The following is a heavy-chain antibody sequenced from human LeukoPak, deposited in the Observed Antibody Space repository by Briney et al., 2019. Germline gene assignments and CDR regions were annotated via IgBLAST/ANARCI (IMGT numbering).Heavy chain of an antibody. CDR2: ISSATTNI. CDR1: GFTSSAYS. Sequence: GGSLRLSCVASGFTSSAYSMNWVRQAPGKELEWISYISSATTNINHAHSVKGRFTIARDNAKKTLYLEMNSLRDEDTAVYYCANQEYYYGSGSYYNPLLFDYWGQGTQVTVSS. J-gene: IGHJ4*02. CDR3: ANQEYYYGSGSYYNPLLFDY. V-gene: IGHV3-48*02. D-gene: IGHD3-10*01.